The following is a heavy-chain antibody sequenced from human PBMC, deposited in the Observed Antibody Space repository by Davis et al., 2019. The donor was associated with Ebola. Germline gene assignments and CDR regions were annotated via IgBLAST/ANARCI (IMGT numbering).Heavy chain of an antibody. D-gene: IGHD1-1*01. V-gene: IGHV3-13*01. CDR1: GFTFSSYD. CDR2: IGTAGDT. CDR3: ARGWNYGMDV. J-gene: IGHJ6*02. Sequence: GESLKISCAASGFTFSSYDMHWVRQATGKGLEWVSAIGTAGDTYYPGSVKGRFTISRENAKNSLYLQMNSLRAEDTAVYYCARGWNYGMDVWGQGTTVTVSS.